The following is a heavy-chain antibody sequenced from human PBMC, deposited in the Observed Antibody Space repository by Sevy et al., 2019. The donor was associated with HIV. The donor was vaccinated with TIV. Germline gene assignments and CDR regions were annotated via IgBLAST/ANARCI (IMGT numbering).Heavy chain of an antibody. J-gene: IGHJ4*02. CDR3: AHGPYSSGWY. CDR1: GFSLSTSGVG. V-gene: IGHV2-5*02. CDR2: IYWDDDK. D-gene: IGHD6-19*01. Sequence: SGPTLVKPTQTLTLTCTFSGFSLSTSGVGVGWIRQPPGKALEWLALIYWDDDKRYSPSLKSRLTITKDTSKNQEVLTMTNMDPVDTATYYCAHGPYSSGWYWGQGTLVTVSS.